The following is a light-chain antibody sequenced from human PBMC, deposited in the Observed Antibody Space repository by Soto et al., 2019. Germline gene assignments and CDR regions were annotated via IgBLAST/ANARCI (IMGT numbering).Light chain of an antibody. CDR3: LQYSSHSWT. V-gene: IGKV1-5*01. CDR1: QSISSW. Sequence: DIQMPQSPSTLSASVGDSVPITCRASQSISSWLAWYQQKPGKAPKLLIFDASSLKSGVPSRFSGSGSGTEFTLTISRLQPDDVATYYCLQYSSHSWTVGQGTKVGI. CDR2: DAS. J-gene: IGKJ1*01.